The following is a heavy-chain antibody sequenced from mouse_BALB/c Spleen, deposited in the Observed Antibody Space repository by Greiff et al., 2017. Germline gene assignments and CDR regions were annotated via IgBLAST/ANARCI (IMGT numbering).Heavy chain of an antibody. Sequence: ESGPGLVKPSQSLSLTCTVTGYSITSDYAWNWIRQFPGNKLEWMGYISYSGSTSYNPSLKSRISITRDTSKNQFFLQLNSVTTEDTATYYCARGTTVPHWYFDVWGAGTTVTVSS. CDR2: ISYSGST. D-gene: IGHD1-1*01. V-gene: IGHV3-2*02. CDR1: GYSITSDYA. CDR3: ARGTTVPHWYFDV. J-gene: IGHJ1*01.